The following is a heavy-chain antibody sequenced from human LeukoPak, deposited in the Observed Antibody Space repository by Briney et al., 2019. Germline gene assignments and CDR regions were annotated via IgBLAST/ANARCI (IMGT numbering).Heavy chain of an antibody. Sequence: SVKVSCKASIGTFSTYGINWVRQAPGQGLEWMGGIIPTFGPADYAQKFQGRITITADESTSTAYMELSSLRSEDTAVYYCARQDDWLGAFDIWGQGTMVTVSS. CDR3: ARQDDWLGAFDI. CDR1: IGTFSTYG. J-gene: IGHJ3*02. V-gene: IGHV1-69*13. CDR2: IIPTFGPA. D-gene: IGHD3-9*01.